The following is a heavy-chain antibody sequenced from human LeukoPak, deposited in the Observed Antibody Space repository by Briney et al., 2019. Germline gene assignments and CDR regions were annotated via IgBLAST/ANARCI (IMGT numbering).Heavy chain of an antibody. CDR1: GGTFSSYA. CDR2: FDVEGGET. V-gene: IGHV1-24*01. J-gene: IGHJ4*02. CDR3: AALQF. Sequence: GASVKVSCKASGGTFSSYAISWVRQAPGQGLEWMGGFDVEGGETIYARKFQGRVTMTEDTSTDTAYMELSSLRSEDTAVYYCAALQFWGQGTLVTVSS.